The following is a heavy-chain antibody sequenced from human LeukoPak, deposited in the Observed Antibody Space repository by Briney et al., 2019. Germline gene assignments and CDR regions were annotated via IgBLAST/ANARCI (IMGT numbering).Heavy chain of an antibody. J-gene: IGHJ3*02. V-gene: IGHV4-4*02. CDR1: GGSISSSNW. D-gene: IGHD3-10*01. Sequence: PSETLSFTCAVSGGSISSSNWWSWVRQPPGKGLEWIGEIYHSGSTNYNPSLKSRVTISVDKSKNQFSLKLSSVTAADTAVYYCARDYYYGSGSYSPHAFDIWGQGTMVTVSS. CDR3: ARDYYYGSGSYSPHAFDI. CDR2: IYHSGST.